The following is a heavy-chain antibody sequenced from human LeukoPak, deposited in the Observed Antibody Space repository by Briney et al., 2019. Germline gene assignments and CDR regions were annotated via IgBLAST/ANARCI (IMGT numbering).Heavy chain of an antibody. Sequence: GGSLRLSCAASGFTVSSNYMSWVRQAPGKGLEWVSVIYSGGSTYYADSVKGRFTISRDNSKNTLYLQMNSLRAEDTAVYYCARGKDGYDSSGYYYFFGFDYWGQGTLVTVSS. CDR2: IYSGGST. D-gene: IGHD3-22*01. V-gene: IGHV3-53*01. CDR3: ARGKDGYDSSGYYYFFGFDY. CDR1: GFTVSSNY. J-gene: IGHJ4*02.